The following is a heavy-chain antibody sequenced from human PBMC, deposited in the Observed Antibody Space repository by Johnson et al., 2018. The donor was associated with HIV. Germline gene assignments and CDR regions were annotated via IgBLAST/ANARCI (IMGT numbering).Heavy chain of an antibody. V-gene: IGHV3-13*01. Sequence: DVQVVESGGGLVQPGGSLRLSCAASGFTFSTYDMHWVRQAAGKGLEWVSAIGPAGDTYYPGSVKGRFTISRENAKNSLYLQMNSLRAADTAVYYCARDGLAANAFDTWGQGTMVTVSS. CDR3: ARDGLAANAFDT. D-gene: IGHD3/OR15-3a*01. J-gene: IGHJ3*02. CDR1: GFTFSTYD. CDR2: IGPAGDT.